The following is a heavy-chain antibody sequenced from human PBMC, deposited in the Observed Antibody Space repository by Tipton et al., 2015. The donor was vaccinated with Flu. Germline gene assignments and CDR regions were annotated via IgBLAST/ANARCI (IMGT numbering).Heavy chain of an antibody. D-gene: IGHD3-16*01. CDR2: VFYDGTT. CDR3: ARDRRSYPTGAFPVRYFDF. Sequence: LRLSCTVSGDSINSYFWNWIRQPPGKGLEWIGYVFYDGTTNYNSSLKSRVSISVDTTKAQFSLRLTSVTAPETAIYYCARDRRSYPTGAFPVRYFDFWGPGTLVAVSS. CDR1: GDSINSYF. V-gene: IGHV4-59*01. J-gene: IGHJ4*02.